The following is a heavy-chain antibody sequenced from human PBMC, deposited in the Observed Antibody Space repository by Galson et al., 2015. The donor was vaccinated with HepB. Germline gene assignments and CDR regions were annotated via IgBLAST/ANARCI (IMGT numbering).Heavy chain of an antibody. D-gene: IGHD1-26*01. V-gene: IGHV4-61*02. CDR3: ARGEGA. CDR2: IYFSGST. J-gene: IGHJ5*02. Sequence: QVQLQASGPGLVKPSQPLSLTCTVSGGSIRSGNYYWNWIRQPAGKALEWIGRIYFSGSTNYNPSLKSRVTVSLDTSKNQFSLNLSSVTAADTAVYYCARGEGAWGQGTLVTVSS. CDR1: GGSIRSGNYY.